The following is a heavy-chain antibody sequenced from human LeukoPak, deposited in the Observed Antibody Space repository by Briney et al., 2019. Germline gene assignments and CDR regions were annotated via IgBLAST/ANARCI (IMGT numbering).Heavy chain of an antibody. D-gene: IGHD6-13*01. CDR3: ARVRYTSSWEFDL. V-gene: IGHV4-59*01. CDR2: IYYSGGT. Sequence: SKTLSLTCTVSGGSISSYYWSWVRQPPGKGLEWIGYIYYSGGTNYNPSLKSRVTISVDTSKNQFSLRLSSVTAADTAVYYCARVRYTSSWEFDLWGRGTLVTVSS. J-gene: IGHJ2*01. CDR1: GGSISSYY.